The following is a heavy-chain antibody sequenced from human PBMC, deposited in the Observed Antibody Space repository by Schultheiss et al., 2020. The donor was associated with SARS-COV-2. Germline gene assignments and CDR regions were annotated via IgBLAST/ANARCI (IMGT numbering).Heavy chain of an antibody. J-gene: IGHJ6*02. CDR3: AKGASTWPNYDMDV. CDR1: GFTFSSYS. CDR2: ISSSSSTI. V-gene: IGHV3-48*01. Sequence: GGSLRLSCAASGFTFSSYSMNWVRQAPGKGLEWVSYISSSSSTIYYADSVKGRFTISRDNANNSMSLQMNSLRAEDTAVYYCAKGASTWPNYDMDVWGQGTTVTVSS. D-gene: IGHD5-24*01.